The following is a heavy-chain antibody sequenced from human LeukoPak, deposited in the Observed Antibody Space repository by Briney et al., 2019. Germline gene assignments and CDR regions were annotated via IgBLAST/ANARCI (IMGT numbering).Heavy chain of an antibody. CDR1: GATFSSYV. J-gene: IGHJ3*02. V-gene: IGHV1-69*05. Sequence: ASVKVSRKASGATFSSYVISWVGQAPGQGLEWMGRIIPIFGTAHNAQTFQGRVTITTDESTSTAYMELSSLRSEDTAVYYCARGTMIVVPSAFDIWGQGTMVTVSS. D-gene: IGHD3-22*01. CDR3: ARGTMIVVPSAFDI. CDR2: IIPIFGTA.